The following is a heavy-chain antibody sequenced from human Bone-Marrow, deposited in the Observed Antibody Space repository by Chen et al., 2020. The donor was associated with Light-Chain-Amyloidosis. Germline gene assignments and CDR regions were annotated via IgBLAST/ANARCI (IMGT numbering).Heavy chain of an antibody. J-gene: IGHJ4*02. Sequence: EVQLVESGGGLVKPGGSLRLSCAASGFTFSNAWMSWVRQAPGKGLEWVGRIKSKTDGGTTDSAAPVKGRFTISRDDSKNTLYLQMNSLKTEDTAVYYCTTGRPYYDFWSGYPRAFDYWGQGTLVTVSS. CDR1: GFTFSNAW. CDR3: TTGRPYYDFWSGYPRAFDY. CDR2: IKSKTDGGTT. D-gene: IGHD3-3*01. V-gene: IGHV3-15*01.